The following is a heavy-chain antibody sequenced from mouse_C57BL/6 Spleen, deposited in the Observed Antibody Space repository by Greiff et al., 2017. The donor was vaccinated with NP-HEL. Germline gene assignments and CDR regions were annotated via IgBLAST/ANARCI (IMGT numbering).Heavy chain of an antibody. V-gene: IGHV3-1*01. Sequence: EVQLQESGPGMVKPSQSLSLTCTVTGYSITSGYDWHWIRHFPGNKLEWMGYISYSGSTNYNPSLKSRISITHDTSKNHFFLKLNSVTTEDTATYYCARECRYWYFDVWGTGTTVTVSS. CDR2: ISYSGST. J-gene: IGHJ1*03. CDR3: ARECRYWYFDV. CDR1: GYSITSGYD.